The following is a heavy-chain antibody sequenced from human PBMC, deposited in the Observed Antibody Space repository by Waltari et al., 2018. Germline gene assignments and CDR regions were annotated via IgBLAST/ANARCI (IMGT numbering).Heavy chain of an antibody. CDR1: GYSITSGHY. J-gene: IGHJ5*02. V-gene: IGHV4-38-2*01. D-gene: IGHD2-15*01. CDR3: GRLEECSGASGCDWFDP. Sequence: QVQLQESGPGLVKPSETLSLTCAVSGYSITSGHYWGWIRQPPGTGLEWTGNIFHSVYAYYNPSRKRRVSMSVAATNNQVSRRLISVTAADTAVYYCGRLEECSGASGCDWFDPWGQGTLVTVSS. CDR2: IFHSVYA.